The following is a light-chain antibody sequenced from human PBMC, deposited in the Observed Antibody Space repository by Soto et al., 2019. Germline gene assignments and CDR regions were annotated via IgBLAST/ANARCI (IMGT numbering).Light chain of an antibody. J-gene: IGKJ5*01. CDR3: QQRSNWPPT. CDR2: GAS. CDR1: QIVSSSY. Sequence: IVLTQSPGTLSLSPGERATLSCRASQIVSSSYLAWYQQKPGQAPRLLIYGASTRATGIPDRFSGSGSGTDFTLTISSLEPEDFAVYYCQQRSNWPPTFGQGTRLEIK. V-gene: IGKV3D-20*02.